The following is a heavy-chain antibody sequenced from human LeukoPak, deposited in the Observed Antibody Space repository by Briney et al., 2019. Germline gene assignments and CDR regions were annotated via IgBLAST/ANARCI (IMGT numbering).Heavy chain of an antibody. CDR3: TTDPLPDCSSTSCYYYYYMDV. D-gene: IGHD2-2*01. J-gene: IGHJ6*03. Sequence: KSGGSLRLSCAASGFTFNSYAMSWVRQAPGKGLEWVGRIKSKTDGGTTDYAAPVKGRFTISRDDSKNTLYLQMNSLKTEDTAVYYCTTDPLPDCSSTSCYYYYYMDVWGKGTTVTVSS. V-gene: IGHV3-15*01. CDR2: IKSKTDGGTT. CDR1: GFTFNSYA.